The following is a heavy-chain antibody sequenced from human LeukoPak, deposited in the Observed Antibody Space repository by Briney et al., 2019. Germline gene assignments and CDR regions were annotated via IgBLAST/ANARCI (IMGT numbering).Heavy chain of an antibody. CDR3: ARELGDYFDY. CDR1: GFTFRTYT. D-gene: IGHD7-27*01. CDR2: ISHDETHK. V-gene: IGHV3-30-3*01. J-gene: IGHJ4*02. Sequence: PGRSLRLSCAASGFTFRTYTMHWVRQAPGKGLEWVAVISHDETHKYYSDSVKGRFTISRDNSKSALYLQMNGLRGDDSAVYYCARELGDYFDYWGQGTLVTVSS.